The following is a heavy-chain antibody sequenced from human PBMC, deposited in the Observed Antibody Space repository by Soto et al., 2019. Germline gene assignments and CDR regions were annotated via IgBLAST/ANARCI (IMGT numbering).Heavy chain of an antibody. CDR3: ARGYCSGGSCYSGYYYYYGMDV. CDR2: IIPILGTA. V-gene: IGHV1-69*06. J-gene: IGHJ6*02. CDR1: GGTFSSYA. Sequence: QVQLVQSGAEVKKPGSSVKVSCKASGGTFSSYAISWVRQAPGQGLEWMGGIIPILGTANYAQKFQGRVTITADKSTSTAYMELRSLRSEDPAVYYCARGYCSGGSCYSGYYYYYGMDVWGQGTTVTVSS. D-gene: IGHD2-15*01.